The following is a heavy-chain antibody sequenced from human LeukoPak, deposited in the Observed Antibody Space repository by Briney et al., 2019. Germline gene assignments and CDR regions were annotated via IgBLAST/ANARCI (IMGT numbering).Heavy chain of an antibody. V-gene: IGHV1-46*01. CDR2: INPSGGNT. D-gene: IGHD2-8*02. CDR3: AREAVLGGLDV. CDR1: GYTFTNYQ. Sequence: ASVKVSCKASGYTFTNYQIHWVRQAPGQGLELMGIINPSGGNTSYAQKFQGRVTMTRDTSTSTVYMELSSLRSEDTAVYYCAREAVLGGLDVWGQGTTVTGFS. J-gene: IGHJ6*02.